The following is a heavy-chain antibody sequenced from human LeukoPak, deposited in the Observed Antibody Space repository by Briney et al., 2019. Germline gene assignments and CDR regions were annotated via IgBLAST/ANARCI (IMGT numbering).Heavy chain of an antibody. J-gene: IGHJ4*02. Sequence: SETLTLTCAVYGGPFSGYYWSWIRQPPGKGLEWIGEITHNGSTSYNPSLKGRVTISVDTSKNQFSLQLSSVTAADTAVYYCRRVAHSSSWYFFDSWGQGTLVTVSS. CDR3: RRVAHSSSWYFFDS. V-gene: IGHV4-34*01. CDR2: ITHNGST. D-gene: IGHD6-13*01. CDR1: GGPFSGYY.